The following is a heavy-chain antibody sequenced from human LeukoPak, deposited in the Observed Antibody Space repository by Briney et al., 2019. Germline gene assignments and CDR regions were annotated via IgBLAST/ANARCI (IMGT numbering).Heavy chain of an antibody. Sequence: SETLSLTCAVSGYSISSGYYWGWIRQPPGKGLEWIGSIYHSGSTYYNPSLKSRVTISVDTSKNQFSLKLSSVTAADTAVYYCASGRDDKRYDFWSCYPQPLDYWGQGTLVTVSS. D-gene: IGHD3-3*01. CDR3: ASGRDDKRYDFWSCYPQPLDY. V-gene: IGHV4-38-2*01. CDR2: IYHSGST. CDR1: GYSISSGYY. J-gene: IGHJ4*02.